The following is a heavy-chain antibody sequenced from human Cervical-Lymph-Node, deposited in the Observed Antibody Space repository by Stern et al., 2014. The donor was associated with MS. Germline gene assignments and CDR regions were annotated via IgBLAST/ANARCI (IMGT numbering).Heavy chain of an antibody. CDR2: IYYDGSNR. Sequence: VQLVESGGGVVQPGRSLRLSCAASGFTFRSSGMHWVRQAQGKGREWLAIIYYDGSNRYYADSVKGRFTISRDNSKNTLYLQMNSLRAEDTAVYYCAREGGNTAEYFQHWGQGTLVTVSS. CDR1: GFTFRSSG. J-gene: IGHJ1*01. CDR3: AREGGNTAEYFQH. V-gene: IGHV3-33*01. D-gene: IGHD4-23*01.